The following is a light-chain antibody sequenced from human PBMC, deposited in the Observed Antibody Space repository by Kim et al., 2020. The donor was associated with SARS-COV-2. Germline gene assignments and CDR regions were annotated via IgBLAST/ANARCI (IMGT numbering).Light chain of an antibody. Sequence: SYELTQPPSLSVAPGQTARISCGGNNIGRKVLHWYQQKPGQAPVLVISYDSDRPSGIPERFSGSNSGNTATLTISRVEAGDEADYNCQVWDGITDHPVFG. CDR3: QVWDGITDHPV. CDR1: NIGRKV. CDR2: YDS. V-gene: IGLV3-21*04. J-gene: IGLJ2*01.